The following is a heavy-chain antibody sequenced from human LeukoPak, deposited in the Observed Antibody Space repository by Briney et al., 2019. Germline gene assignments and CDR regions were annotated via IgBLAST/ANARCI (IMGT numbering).Heavy chain of an antibody. Sequence: SETLSLTCAVYGGSFSGYYWSWMRQPPGKGLEWIGEINHSGSTNYNPSLKSRVTISVDTSKNQFSLKLSSVTAADTAVYYCARADYSNPDYWGQGTLVTVSS. CDR2: INHSGST. V-gene: IGHV4-34*01. J-gene: IGHJ4*02. CDR3: ARADYSNPDY. D-gene: IGHD4-11*01. CDR1: GGSFSGYY.